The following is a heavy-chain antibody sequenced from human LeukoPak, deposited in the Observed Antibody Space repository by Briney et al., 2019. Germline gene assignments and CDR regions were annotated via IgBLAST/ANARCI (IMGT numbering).Heavy chain of an antibody. CDR1: GFILRSHA. D-gene: IGHD1-1*01. Sequence: PGGSLRLSCSASGFILRSHAMHWVRQAPGKGLEYVSRISDNGGSTYYADSVKGRFTISRDKSKNTLYLQMSSLRAVDTAVYYCVKDNEAGGSPVDRWDQGTLVTVCS. CDR3: VKDNEAGGSPVDR. V-gene: IGHV3-64D*06. J-gene: IGHJ5*02. CDR2: ISDNGGST.